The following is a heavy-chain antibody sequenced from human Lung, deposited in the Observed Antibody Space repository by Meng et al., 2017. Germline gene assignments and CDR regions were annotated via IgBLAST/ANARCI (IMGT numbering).Heavy chain of an antibody. CDR3: ARSQQWLDS. CDR1: GDSVSSNSAA. V-gene: IGHV6-1*01. J-gene: IGHJ4*02. Sequence: QLHLQQSGPGLVTPSQTLSLTCAISGDSVSSNSAAWNWIMQSPSRGLEWLGRKYYRYKVYNGYAVSVRSRITNNPDTSNNQFSLQLNSVTLEDTAVYYCARSQQWLDSWGQGTLVTVSS. D-gene: IGHD6-19*01. CDR2: KYYRYKVYN.